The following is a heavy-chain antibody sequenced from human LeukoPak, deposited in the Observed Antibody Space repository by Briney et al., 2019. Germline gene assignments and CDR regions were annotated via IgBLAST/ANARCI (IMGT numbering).Heavy chain of an antibody. CDR3: ARQTYDSGRLYYTY. CDR2: MHHGGTT. V-gene: IGHV4-38-2*02. CDR1: GYSIRSTYY. J-gene: IGHJ4*02. Sequence: PSETLSLTCTVSGYSIRSTYYWGWLRQPPGKGLEWVGGMHHGGTTFYNPSLKSRVTISVDTSKNHFSLKLTSVTAADTAVYYCARQTYDSGRLYYTYWGQGTLVTVSS. D-gene: IGHD3-10*01.